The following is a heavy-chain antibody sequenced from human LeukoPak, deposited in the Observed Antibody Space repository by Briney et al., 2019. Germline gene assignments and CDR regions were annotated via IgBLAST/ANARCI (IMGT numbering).Heavy chain of an antibody. D-gene: IGHD2-15*01. Sequence: GGSLRLSCAVSGTTLSNYGMSWVRQAPGKGLEWLSSISDRTSNYISQADSVRGRFTISRDNAKNSLYLQMNILRVEDTAVYYCARQRGYCSSGSCRGWFDPWGQGTLVTVSS. CDR2: ISDRTSNYI. CDR1: GTTLSNYG. J-gene: IGHJ5*02. CDR3: ARQRGYCSSGSCRGWFDP. V-gene: IGHV3-21*01.